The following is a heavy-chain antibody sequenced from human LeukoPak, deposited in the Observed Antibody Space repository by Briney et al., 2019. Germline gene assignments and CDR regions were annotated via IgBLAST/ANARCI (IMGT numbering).Heavy chain of an antibody. Sequence: PGGSLRLSCAASGFTFSSYAMSWVRQAPGKGLEWVSALSVSGGSTWYADSVKGRFTISRDNSKNTLYLQMNSLRAEDTAVYYCAKQARYSNFWSGYLYYFDYWGQGTLVTVSS. CDR1: GFTFSSYA. CDR2: LSVSGGST. D-gene: IGHD3-3*01. J-gene: IGHJ4*02. CDR3: AKQARYSNFWSGYLYYFDY. V-gene: IGHV3-23*01.